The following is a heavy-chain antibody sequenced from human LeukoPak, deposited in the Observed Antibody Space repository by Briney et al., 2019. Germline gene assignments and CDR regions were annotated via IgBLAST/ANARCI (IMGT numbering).Heavy chain of an antibody. V-gene: IGHV3-48*03. Sequence: GGSLRLSCAASGFTFSSYEMNWVRQAPGKGLEWVSYISSSGSTIYYADSVKGRFTISRDNAKNPLYLQMNSLRAEDTAVYYCARGTYYDFWSGYHVGWFDPWGQGTLVTVSS. CDR1: GFTFSSYE. CDR2: ISSSGSTI. CDR3: ARGTYYDFWSGYHVGWFDP. D-gene: IGHD3-3*01. J-gene: IGHJ5*02.